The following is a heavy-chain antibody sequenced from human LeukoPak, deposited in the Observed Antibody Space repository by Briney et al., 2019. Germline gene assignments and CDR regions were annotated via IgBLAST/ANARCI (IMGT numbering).Heavy chain of an antibody. D-gene: IGHD3-22*01. CDR3: ARGYDSSGYLFGY. CDR1: GGSISSYY. Sequence: PSETLSLTCTVSGGSISSYYWSWIRQPPGKGLEWIGYIYDSGSTNYNPSLKSRVTISVDTSKNQFSLKLGSVTAADTAVYYCARGYDSSGYLFGYWGQGTLVTVSS. V-gene: IGHV4-59*01. CDR2: IYDSGST. J-gene: IGHJ4*02.